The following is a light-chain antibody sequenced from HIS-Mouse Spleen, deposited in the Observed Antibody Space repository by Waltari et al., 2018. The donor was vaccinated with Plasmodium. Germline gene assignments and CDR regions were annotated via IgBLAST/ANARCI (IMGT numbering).Light chain of an antibody. CDR1: NIGRKM. CDR2: DDS. J-gene: IGLJ2*01. Sequence: SSLLTQPPPVPVAPGQTPRLPRGGNNIGRKMVPWYQQKPGQAPVLVVYDDSDRPSGIPERFSGSNSGNTATLTISRVEAGDEADYYCQVWDSSSDHPVFGGGTKLTVL. CDR3: QVWDSSSDHPV. V-gene: IGLV3-21*02.